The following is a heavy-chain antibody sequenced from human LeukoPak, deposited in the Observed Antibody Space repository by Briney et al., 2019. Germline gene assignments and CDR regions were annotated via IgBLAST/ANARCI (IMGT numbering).Heavy chain of an antibody. CDR2: INHSGGT. J-gene: IGHJ3*02. Sequence: SETLSLTCAVYGGSFSGYYWSWIRQPPGKGLEWIGEINHSGGTNYNPSLKSRVTISVDTSKNQFSLKLSSVTAADTAVYYCARLPYLIVVVPAAPVDDAFDIWGQGTMVTVSS. CDR3: ARLPYLIVVVPAAPVDDAFDI. V-gene: IGHV4-34*01. D-gene: IGHD2-2*01. CDR1: GGSFSGYY.